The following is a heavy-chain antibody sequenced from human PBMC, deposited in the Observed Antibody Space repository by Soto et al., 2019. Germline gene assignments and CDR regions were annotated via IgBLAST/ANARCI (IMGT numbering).Heavy chain of an antibody. CDR3: AWGSSAEYFDY. J-gene: IGHJ4*02. Sequence: EVQLLESGGGLVQPGGSLRLSCAASGFTFSSYAMSWVRQAPGKGLEWVSAISGSGGSTYYADSVKGRFTISRDNSKNTPYLQMNRMSAGDTAVYFCAWGSSAEYFDYLGQGALVTVSS. V-gene: IGHV3-23*01. CDR1: GFTFSSYA. D-gene: IGHD3-16*01. CDR2: ISGSGGST.